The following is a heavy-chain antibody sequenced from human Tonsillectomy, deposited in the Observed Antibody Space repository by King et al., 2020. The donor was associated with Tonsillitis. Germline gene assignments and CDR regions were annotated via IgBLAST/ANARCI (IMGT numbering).Heavy chain of an antibody. CDR2: ISTDGTKK. Sequence: VQLVDSGGGVVQPGRSLRLSCAASGFTFSSHGMHWVRQAPGKGLEWVAVISTDGTKKFYADSVKGRFTISRDNYKNTLYLQMHSLRTEDTALYNSARATHSTMIDFHHWGQGTRVTVSS. CDR1: GFTFSSHG. D-gene: IGHD3-22*01. J-gene: IGHJ1*01. V-gene: IGHV3-30*03. CDR3: ARATHSTMIDFHH.